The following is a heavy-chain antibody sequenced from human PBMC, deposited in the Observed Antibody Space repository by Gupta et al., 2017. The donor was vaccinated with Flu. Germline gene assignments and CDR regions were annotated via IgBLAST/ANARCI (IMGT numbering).Heavy chain of an antibody. CDR3: TKSLRVDTAMGSDY. CDR2: IISDGSDP. Sequence: EVQLVESGGGLVQPGGSLRRSCEASRFTFSSYRMHWVRQAPGKGLWGVSHIISDGSDPYYADSVKGRFTIARDNAKNTLYLQMSSLRAEDTALYYCTKSLRVDTAMGSDYWGQGTLVTVSS. CDR1: RFTFSSYR. J-gene: IGHJ4*02. V-gene: IGHV3-74*01. D-gene: IGHD5-18*01.